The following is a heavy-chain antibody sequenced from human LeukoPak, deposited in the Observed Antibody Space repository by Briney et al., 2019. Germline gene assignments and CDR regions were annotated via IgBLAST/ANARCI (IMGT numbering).Heavy chain of an antibody. CDR2: IYSSGNT. J-gene: IGHJ4*02. Sequence: PSETLSLTCTVSGGSISSYYWSWIRQPPGKGLEWIGYIYSSGNTYYNPSLKSRVNISVDTSKNQFSLKLSSVTAADTAVYYCARLVVAGTRYLDYWGQGTLVTVSS. V-gene: IGHV4-59*12. CDR1: GGSISSYY. D-gene: IGHD2-15*01. CDR3: ARLVVAGTRYLDY.